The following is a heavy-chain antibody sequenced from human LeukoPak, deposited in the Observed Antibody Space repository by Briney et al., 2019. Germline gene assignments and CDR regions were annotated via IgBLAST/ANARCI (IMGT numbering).Heavy chain of an antibody. CDR1: GGSFSDYY. D-gene: IGHD3-3*01. J-gene: IGHJ4*02. CDR3: ARHARFDFCLDY. CDR2: INHGGST. V-gene: IGHV4-34*01. Sequence: PSETLSLTCVVYGGSFSDYYWSWIRQPPGKGLQWIGEINHGGSTNYHPSLKSRVTISVDTSKNQFSLKLSSVTAADTAVFYCARHARFDFCLDYWGQGTLVTVSS.